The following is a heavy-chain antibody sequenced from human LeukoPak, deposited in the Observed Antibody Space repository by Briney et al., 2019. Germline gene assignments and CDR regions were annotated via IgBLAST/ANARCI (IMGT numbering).Heavy chain of an antibody. CDR3: ARENEYYYDSSGYPGAFDI. Sequence: SETLSLTCTVSGGSISSYYWSWIRQPPGKGLEWIGYIYYSGSTNYNPSLKSRVTISVDTSKNQFSLKLSSVTAADTAVYYCARENEYYYDSSGYPGAFDIWGQGTMVTVSS. CDR2: IYYSGST. D-gene: IGHD3-22*01. J-gene: IGHJ3*02. V-gene: IGHV4-59*01. CDR1: GGSISSYY.